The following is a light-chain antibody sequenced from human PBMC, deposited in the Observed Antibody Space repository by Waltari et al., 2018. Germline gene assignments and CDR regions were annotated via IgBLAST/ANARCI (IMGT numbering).Light chain of an antibody. Sequence: QSALTQPPSVSGSPGQSVTISCSGTSSEVGTYNRVSWYQQPPGTAPKLIIFDLSRRPSGVPERFSGSKSGSTASLTISGLQAEDEGDYYCSSYTPSGTLVFGGGTKLTVL. CDR3: SSYTPSGTLV. V-gene: IGLV2-18*02. J-gene: IGLJ2*01. CDR2: DLS. CDR1: SSEVGTYNR.